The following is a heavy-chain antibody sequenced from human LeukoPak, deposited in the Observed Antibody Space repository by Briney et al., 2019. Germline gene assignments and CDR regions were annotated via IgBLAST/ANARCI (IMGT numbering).Heavy chain of an antibody. D-gene: IGHD3-3*01. Sequence: GGSLRLSCAASGFTFSSYSMNWVRQAPGRGLEWVSYISSSSSTIYYADSVKGRFTISRDNAKNSLYLQMNSLRAEDTAVYYCARVLTYYDFWSGSLGEYYYGMDVWGQGTTVTVSS. CDR1: GFTFSSYS. CDR2: ISSSSSTI. V-gene: IGHV3-48*01. CDR3: ARVLTYYDFWSGSLGEYYYGMDV. J-gene: IGHJ6*02.